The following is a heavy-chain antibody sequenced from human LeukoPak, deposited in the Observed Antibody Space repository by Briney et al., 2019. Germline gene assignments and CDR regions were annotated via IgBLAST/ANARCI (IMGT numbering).Heavy chain of an antibody. J-gene: IGHJ6*02. D-gene: IGHD4-17*01. CDR2: ISSGGSTI. CDR3: ARGTVTTGDGMDV. V-gene: IGHV3-48*03. CDR1: GFTFRSYE. Sequence: PGGSLRLSCAASGFTFRSYEMNWVRQAPGKGLEWVSYISSGGSTIYYADSVKGRFTISRDNAKNSLYLQMNSLRAEDTAVYYCARGTVTTGDGMDVWGQGTTVTVSS.